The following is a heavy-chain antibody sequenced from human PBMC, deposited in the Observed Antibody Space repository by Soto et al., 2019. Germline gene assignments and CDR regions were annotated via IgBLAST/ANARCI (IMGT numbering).Heavy chain of an antibody. CDR2: INHSGST. J-gene: IGHJ5*02. CDR1: GGSFSGYY. CDR3: ARGPVQLVWEPHRNWFDP. Sequence: QVQLQQWGAGLLKPSETLSLTCAVYGGSFSGYYWSWIRQPPGKGLEWIGEINHSGSTNYNPSLKSRVTISVDTSKNQFSLKLSSVTAADTAVYYCARGPVQLVWEPHRNWFDPWGQGTLVTVSS. V-gene: IGHV4-34*01. D-gene: IGHD3-16*01.